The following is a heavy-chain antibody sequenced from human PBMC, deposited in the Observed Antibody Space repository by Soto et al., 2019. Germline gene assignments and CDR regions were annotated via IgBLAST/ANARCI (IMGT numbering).Heavy chain of an antibody. V-gene: IGHV3-23*01. CDR3: AKGYQLLLVYYGMDG. CDR2: ISGSGGST. Sequence: GGSLRLSCAASGFTFSSYAMSWVRQAPGKGLEWVSAISGSGGSTYYADSVKGRFTISRDNSKNTLYLQMNSLRAEDTAVYYCAKGYQLLLVYYGMDGWGKGTTVTVSS. CDR1: GFTFSSYA. J-gene: IGHJ6*04. D-gene: IGHD2-2*01.